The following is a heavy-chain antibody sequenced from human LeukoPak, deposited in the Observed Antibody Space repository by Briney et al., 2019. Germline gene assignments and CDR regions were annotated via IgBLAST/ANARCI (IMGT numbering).Heavy chain of an antibody. D-gene: IGHD6-19*01. CDR1: GGSISSYY. V-gene: IGHV4-59*01. J-gene: IGHJ6*02. Sequence: SETLSLTCTVSGGSISSYYWSWIRQPPGKGLEWIGYIYYSGSTNYNPSLKSRVTISVDTSKNQFSLKLSSVTAADTAVYYCARAEADYYYYGMDVWGQGTTVTVSS. CDR2: IYYSGST. CDR3: ARAEADYYYYGMDV.